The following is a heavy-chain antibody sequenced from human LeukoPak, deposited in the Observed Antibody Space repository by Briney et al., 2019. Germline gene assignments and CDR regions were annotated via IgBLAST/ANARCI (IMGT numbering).Heavy chain of an antibody. D-gene: IGHD3-22*01. CDR2: IYYSGST. Sequence: SQTLSLTCTVSGGSISCGDYYWSWIRQPPGKGLEWIGYIYYSGSTYYNPSLKSRVTISVDTSNNLFSLKLSSVTAADTAVYYCARTDSSGYYGAYWGQGTLVTVSS. V-gene: IGHV4-30-4*01. CDR1: GGSISCGDYY. CDR3: ARTDSSGYYGAY. J-gene: IGHJ4*02.